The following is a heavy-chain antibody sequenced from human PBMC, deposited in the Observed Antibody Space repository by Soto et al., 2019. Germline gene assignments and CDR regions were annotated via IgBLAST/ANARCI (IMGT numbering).Heavy chain of an antibody. CDR2: ISAYNGNT. V-gene: IGHV1-18*01. Sequence: ASVKVSCKASGYTFTSYGISWVRQAPGQGLEWMGWISAYNGNTNYAQKLQGRVTMTTDTSTSTAYMELRSLRSDDTAVYYCARDNLIVVVTAHFDYWGQGTLVTVSS. CDR1: GYTFTSYG. D-gene: IGHD2-21*02. J-gene: IGHJ4*02. CDR3: ARDNLIVVVTAHFDY.